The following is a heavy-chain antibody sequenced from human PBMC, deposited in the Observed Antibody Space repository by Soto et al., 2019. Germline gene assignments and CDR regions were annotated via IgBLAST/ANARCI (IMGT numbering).Heavy chain of an antibody. D-gene: IGHD6-19*01. CDR3: ARDWSIAVAGTNYYGMDV. J-gene: IGHJ6*02. CDR1: GGTFSSYA. V-gene: IGHV1-69*06. CDR2: IIPIFGTA. Sequence: QVQLVQSGAEVKKPGSSVKVSCKASGGTFSSYAISWVRQAPGQGLEWMGGIIPIFGTANYAQKFQGRVTITADKSTSTAYMELSSLRSEDTAVYYCARDWSIAVAGTNYYGMDVWGQGTTVTVSS.